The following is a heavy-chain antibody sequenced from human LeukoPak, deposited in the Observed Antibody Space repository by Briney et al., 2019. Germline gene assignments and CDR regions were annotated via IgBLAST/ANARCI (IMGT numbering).Heavy chain of an antibody. D-gene: IGHD3-16*01. V-gene: IGHV3-7*04. CDR2: IKQDGSEK. J-gene: IGHJ6*03. CDR1: RFTFSSYW. Sequence: PGGSLRLSCAASRFTFSSYWITWVRQAPGKGLEWVANIKQDGSEKYYVDSVKGRFTISRDNAKNSLYLQMNSLRAEDTAVYYCARGGSRYYYMDVWGKGTTLIVSS. CDR3: ARGGSRYYYMDV.